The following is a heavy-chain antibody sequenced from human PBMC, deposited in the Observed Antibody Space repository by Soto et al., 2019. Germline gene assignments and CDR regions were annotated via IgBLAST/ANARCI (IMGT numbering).Heavy chain of an antibody. D-gene: IGHD3-22*01. J-gene: IGHJ4*02. CDR1: GFTFSSYG. V-gene: IGHV3-30*03. CDR3: ARVTYDRSGPLGY. Sequence: GGSLRLSCAASGFTFSSYGMHWVRQAPGKGLEWVAVISYDGSNKYYADSVKGRFTISRDNSKNTLYLQMNSLRAEDTAVYYCARVTYDRSGPLGYWGQGTLVTVSS. CDR2: ISYDGSNK.